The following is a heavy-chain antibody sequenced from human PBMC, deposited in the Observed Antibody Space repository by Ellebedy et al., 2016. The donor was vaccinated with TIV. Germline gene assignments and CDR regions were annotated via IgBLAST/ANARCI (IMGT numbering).Heavy chain of an antibody. J-gene: IGHJ4*01. CDR2: IKQDESEK. CDR1: GFTFSNYW. Sequence: GESLKISCGTSGFTFSNYWMTWVRQAPGKGLEWVANIKQDESEKYYVDSVKDRFSISRDNAKNSLYLQMNSLRDEDTAVYYCARDQWLGRAYYFDSWGQGILVTVSS. CDR3: ARDQWLGRAYYFDS. V-gene: IGHV3-7*01. D-gene: IGHD6-19*01.